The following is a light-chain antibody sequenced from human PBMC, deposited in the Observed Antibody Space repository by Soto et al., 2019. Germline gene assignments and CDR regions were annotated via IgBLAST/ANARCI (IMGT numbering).Light chain of an antibody. CDR3: QQYNSYPLP. CDR1: QSISTW. J-gene: IGKJ4*01. CDR2: KAS. V-gene: IGKV1-5*03. Sequence: DIQMTQSPSTLSASVGDRVTITCRASQSISTWLAWYQQKPGKAPKLLIYKASSLESGVPSRFSGSGSGTEFTFIISSLQPDDFASYYCQQYNSYPLPFGGGTKAAIK.